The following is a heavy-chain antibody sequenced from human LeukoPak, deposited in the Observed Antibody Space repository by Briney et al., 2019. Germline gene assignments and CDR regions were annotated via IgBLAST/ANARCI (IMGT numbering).Heavy chain of an antibody. D-gene: IGHD3-22*01. CDR2: IASDGSST. Sequence: GGSLRLSCAASGFTFGSYWMNWVRQAPGKGLVWVSRIASDGSSTTYADSVKGRFSISRDNAKNTLYLQMNSLRAEDTAVYYCAEPEGGYYDIRPDWGQGTLVTVSS. J-gene: IGHJ4*02. V-gene: IGHV3-74*01. CDR3: AEPEGGYYDIRPD. CDR1: GFTFGSYW.